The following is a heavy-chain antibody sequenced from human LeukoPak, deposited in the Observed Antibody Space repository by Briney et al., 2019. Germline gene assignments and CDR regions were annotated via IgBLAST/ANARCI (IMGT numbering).Heavy chain of an antibody. J-gene: IGHJ6*02. V-gene: IGHV1-24*01. CDR2: FDPEDGET. CDR1: GYTLTELS. CDR3: ATQYYDILTGKYYYGMDV. Sequence: GASVKVSCKVSGYTLTELSMHWVRQAPGKGLEWMGGFDPEDGETIYAQKFQGGVTMTEDTSTDTAYMELSSLRSEDTAVYYCATQYYDILTGKYYYGMDVWGQGTTVTVSS. D-gene: IGHD3-9*01.